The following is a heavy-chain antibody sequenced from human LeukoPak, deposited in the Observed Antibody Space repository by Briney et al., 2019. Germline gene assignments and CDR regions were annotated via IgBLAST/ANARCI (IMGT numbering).Heavy chain of an antibody. Sequence: GGSLRLSCAASGFTVSSNYMSWVRQAPGKGLEWVSVIYSGGSTYYADSVKGRFTISRDNSKNTLYLQMNSLRAEDTAVYYCARGRPHYYGSGSYPYYFDYWGQGTLVTVSS. J-gene: IGHJ4*02. D-gene: IGHD3-10*01. CDR3: ARGRPHYYGSGSYPYYFDY. CDR2: IYSGGST. CDR1: GFTVSSNY. V-gene: IGHV3-66*01.